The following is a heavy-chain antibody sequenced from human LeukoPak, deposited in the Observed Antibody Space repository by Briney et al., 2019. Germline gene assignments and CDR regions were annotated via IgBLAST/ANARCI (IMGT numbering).Heavy chain of an antibody. D-gene: IGHD2-15*01. J-gene: IGHJ3*02. V-gene: IGHV3-53*01. Sequence: RRSLRPSCAAATFTVSSTYVSCFRQAPGKGLEWDSVIYEGGTPYYADSVKGRFTISRDNSKNTLYLQMNNLRAEDTAVYYCARDQAADGGAFDIWGQGAMATVSS. CDR1: TFTVSSTY. CDR2: IYEGGTP. CDR3: ARDQAADGGAFDI.